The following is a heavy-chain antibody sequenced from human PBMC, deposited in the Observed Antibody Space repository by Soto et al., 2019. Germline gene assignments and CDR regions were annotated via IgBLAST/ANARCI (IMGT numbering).Heavy chain of an antibody. CDR2: ISYDGSNE. J-gene: IGHJ4*02. CDR3: AKDAGGSSYFDY. Sequence: QVQLVESGGGVVQPGRSLRLSCAASGFTFSRYGMHWVRQAPGKGLEWVAVISYDGSNEYYADSGKGRFTISRDNSKNTLYLQMNSLRAEDTAVYYCAKDAGGSSYFDYWGQGTLVTVSS. D-gene: IGHD1-26*01. CDR1: GFTFSRYG. V-gene: IGHV3-30*18.